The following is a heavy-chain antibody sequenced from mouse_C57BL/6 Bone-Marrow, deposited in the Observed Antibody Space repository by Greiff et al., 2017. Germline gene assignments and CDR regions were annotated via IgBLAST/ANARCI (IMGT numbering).Heavy chain of an antibody. CDR3: ASPLYDGYYSYAMDY. Sequence: VQLQQSGAELVKPGASVKLSCTASGFNIKDYYMHWVKQRTEQGLEWIGRIDPEDGETKYASKFQGKATITADTSSNTAYLQLSSLTSEDTAVYYCASPLYDGYYSYAMDYWGQGTSVTVSS. V-gene: IGHV14-2*01. J-gene: IGHJ4*01. D-gene: IGHD2-3*01. CDR2: IDPEDGET. CDR1: GFNIKDYY.